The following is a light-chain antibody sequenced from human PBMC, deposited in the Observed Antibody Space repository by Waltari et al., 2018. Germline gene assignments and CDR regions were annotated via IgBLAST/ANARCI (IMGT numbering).Light chain of an antibody. CDR3: QQRSNLLT. CDR2: DAS. V-gene: IGKV3-11*01. J-gene: IGKJ4*01. CDR1: QSVNNF. Sequence: EVVLTQTPATLSLSPGERATLSCRASQSVNNFVGWYQQKPGQAPRLLIYDASNRAAGIPARFSGSGSGTEFTLTITSLEPEDFAIYYCQQRSNLLTFGGGTKVEIK.